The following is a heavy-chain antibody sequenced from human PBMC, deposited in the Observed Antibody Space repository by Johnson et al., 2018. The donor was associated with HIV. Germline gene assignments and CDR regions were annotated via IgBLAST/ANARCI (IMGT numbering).Heavy chain of an antibody. V-gene: IGHV3-74*01. CDR3: AKEDWMPI. J-gene: IGHJ3*02. Sequence: VQLVESGGGLVQPGGSLRLSCAASGFIFSNYWMHWVRQVPGKGLVWVSRINSYGSGTTYADSVKGRCTISRDNPKTTVYLQMNSLRAEDTAVYYCAKEDWMPIWGQGTMVTVSS. D-gene: IGHD3/OR15-3a*01. CDR1: GFIFSNYW. CDR2: INSYGSGT.